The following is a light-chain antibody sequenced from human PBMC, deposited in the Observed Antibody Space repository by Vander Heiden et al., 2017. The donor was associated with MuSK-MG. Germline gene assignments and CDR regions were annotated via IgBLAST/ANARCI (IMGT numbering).Light chain of an antibody. Sequence: ASTFPATIGDRVSVTCRASHGISNYLTRYQPKPEQAPKLLLCAASTLQTGVPSSFSGSGSGTDFTPTISCMQSGDFANYYCQQYYRYPSTFGGGTKVEIK. V-gene: IGKV1-8*01. J-gene: IGKJ4*01. CDR3: QQYYRYPST. CDR1: HGISNY. CDR2: AAS.